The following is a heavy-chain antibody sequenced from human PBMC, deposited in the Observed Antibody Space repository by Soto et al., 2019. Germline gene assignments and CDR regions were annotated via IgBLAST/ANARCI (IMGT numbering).Heavy chain of an antibody. D-gene: IGHD3-16*01. V-gene: IGHV1-69*05. J-gene: IGHJ6*04. CDR2: IIAMCGAA. CDR3: ARPMVSVPLGGLYVYGVGL. Sequence: SVKVSCKASGYTFSDYALSWVRLAPGQGLQWMGGIIAMCGAANYAQKFQGRVTLTRDTSTNTAYMELNSLRSDDTAVYYCARPMVSVPLGGLYVYGVGLWGKGTTVTDSS. CDR1: GYTFSDYA.